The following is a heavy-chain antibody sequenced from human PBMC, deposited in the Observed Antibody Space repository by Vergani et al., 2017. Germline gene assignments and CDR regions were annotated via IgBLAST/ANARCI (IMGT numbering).Heavy chain of an antibody. Sequence: QVQLVESGGGVVQPGRSLRLSCAASGLTFSSYAMHWVRQAPGKGLEWVAVISYDGSNKYYADSVKGRFTSSRDNSKNTLYLQMNSLRAEDTAVYYCARDRVYGGNSGGFDYWGQGTLVTVSS. CDR3: ARDRVYGGNSGGFDY. D-gene: IGHD4-23*01. J-gene: IGHJ4*02. CDR2: ISYDGSNK. CDR1: GLTFSSYA. V-gene: IGHV3-30*07.